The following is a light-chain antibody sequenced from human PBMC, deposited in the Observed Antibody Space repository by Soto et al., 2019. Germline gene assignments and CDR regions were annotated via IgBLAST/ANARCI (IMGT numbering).Light chain of an antibody. V-gene: IGLV7-46*01. J-gene: IGLJ2*01. CDR2: ETS. CDR1: TGTVTSGHF. Sequence: QAVVTQEPSLTVSPGGTVTLTCASSTGTVTSGHFPYWFQQKPGQAPRTLIYETSNRHSWTPARFSGSLLGGKAALTLSGXXXXXXADYYCLLSFGGPRVFGGGTKVTVL. CDR3: LLSFGGPRV.